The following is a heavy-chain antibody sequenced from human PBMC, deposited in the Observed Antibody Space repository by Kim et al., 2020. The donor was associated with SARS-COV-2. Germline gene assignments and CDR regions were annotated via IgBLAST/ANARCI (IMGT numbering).Heavy chain of an antibody. J-gene: IGHJ6*02. D-gene: IGHD3-3*01. CDR3: ARRKVGDFWSGCYTGEYYYGMDV. CDR2: INAGNGNT. CDR1: GYTFTSYA. V-gene: IGHV1-3*01. Sequence: ASVKVSCKASGYTFTSYAMHWVRQAPGQRLEWMGWINAGNGNTKYSQKFQGRVTITRDTSASTAYMELSSLRSEDTAVYYCARRKVGDFWSGCYTGEYYYGMDVWGQGTTVTVSS.